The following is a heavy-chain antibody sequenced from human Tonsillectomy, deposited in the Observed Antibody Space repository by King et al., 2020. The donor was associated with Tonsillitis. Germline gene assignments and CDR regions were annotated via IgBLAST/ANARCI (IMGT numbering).Heavy chain of an antibody. CDR3: AKTLSSAWYLFYFDS. CDR1: GFTFSSYA. CDR2: ISGSGRSP. V-gene: IGHV3-23*04. Sequence: VQLVESGGGLVQPGGSLRLSCAASGFTFSSYAMSWVRQAPGKGLEWVSSISGSGRSPYYTDSARGRFTVSRDNSKNTLYLQMNSLRAEDTAFYYCAKTLSSAWYLFYFDSWGQGTLVTVSS. D-gene: IGHD6-13*01. J-gene: IGHJ4*02.